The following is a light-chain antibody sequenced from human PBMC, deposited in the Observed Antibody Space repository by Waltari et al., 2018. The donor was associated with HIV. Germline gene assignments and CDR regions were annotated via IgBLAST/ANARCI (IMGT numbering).Light chain of an antibody. J-gene: IGKJ5*01. CDR3: QQYHNWPPNT. CDR2: GAS. CDR1: QSVTNK. V-gene: IGKV3-15*01. Sequence: DIVMTQSPATLSVSLGESATLSCRASQSVTNKLAWYQQKPGQAPRLLIFGASTRATGIPARFSGSGSVTEFTLTISSLQSEDFAVYYCQQYHNWPPNTFGQGTRLE.